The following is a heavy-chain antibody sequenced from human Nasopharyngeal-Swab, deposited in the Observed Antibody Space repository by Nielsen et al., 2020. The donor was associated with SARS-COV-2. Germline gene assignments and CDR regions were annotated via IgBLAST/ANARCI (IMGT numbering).Heavy chain of an antibody. CDR1: GFTFSSYG. Sequence: GDSLKIPCAASGFTFSSYGMHWVRRAPGKGLEWVSYITSSSSTRYYAESVKGRFTVSRDNAKNSLYLQMSSLSEGDTAVYYCVGEFGATGATYLDYWGQGTLVTVSS. D-gene: IGHD1-26*01. J-gene: IGHJ4*02. CDR3: VGEFGATGATYLDY. CDR2: ITSSSSTR. V-gene: IGHV3-48*02.